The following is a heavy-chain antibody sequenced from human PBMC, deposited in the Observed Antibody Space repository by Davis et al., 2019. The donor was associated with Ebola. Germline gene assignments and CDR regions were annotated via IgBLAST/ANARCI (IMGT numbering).Heavy chain of an antibody. J-gene: IGHJ5*02. CDR3: ARQLRAYCSSTSCLGGWFDP. CDR2: IYPGDSDT. V-gene: IGHV5-51*01. Sequence: GESLKISCQGSGYSFTSYWIGWVRQMPGKGLEWMGIIYPGDSDTRYSPSFQGQVTISADKSISTAYLQWSSLKASDTAMYYCARQLRAYCSSTSCLGGWFDPWGQGTLVTVSS. D-gene: IGHD2-2*01. CDR1: GYSFTSYW.